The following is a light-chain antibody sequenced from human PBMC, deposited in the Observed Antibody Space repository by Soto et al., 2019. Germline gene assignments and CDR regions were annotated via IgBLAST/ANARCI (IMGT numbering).Light chain of an antibody. CDR3: CSYAGSPRYV. CDR1: SSDVGTYNY. Sequence: QSALTQPRSVSGSRGQSVTISCTGTSSDVGTYNYVSWYQQHPGKAPKVRIYDVSERPSGVPDRFSGSKSGNTASLTISGLQAEDEADYYCCSYAGSPRYVLGTGTKVTVL. CDR2: DVS. V-gene: IGLV2-11*01. J-gene: IGLJ1*01.